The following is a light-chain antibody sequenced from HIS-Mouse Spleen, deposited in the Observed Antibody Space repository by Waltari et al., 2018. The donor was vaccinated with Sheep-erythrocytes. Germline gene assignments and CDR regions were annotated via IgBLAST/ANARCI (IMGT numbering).Light chain of an antibody. Sequence: QSALTQPRSVSGSPGQSVTISCTGTSSDVGGYNYVSWYQQPPGKAPKLMIYDVSKRPSGLRDRFSGSKSGNTASLTISGLQAEDEADYYCCSYAGSYNHVFATGTKVTVL. J-gene: IGLJ1*01. CDR1: SSDVGGYNY. CDR3: CSYAGSYNHV. V-gene: IGLV2-11*01. CDR2: DVS.